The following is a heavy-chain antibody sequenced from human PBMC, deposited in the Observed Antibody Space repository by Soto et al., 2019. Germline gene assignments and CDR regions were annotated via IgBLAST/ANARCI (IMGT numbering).Heavy chain of an antibody. CDR3: AREEQLGPFDH. Sequence: ASVQVSCKTSGYTFTNYYIHWLRQAPGQGLECMGIINPDGGKTSYAQKFRGRVTMTRDTSTSTIYMELRSLRSEDTAVYYCAREEQLGPFDHWGQGTLVTVSS. J-gene: IGHJ4*02. D-gene: IGHD1-1*01. V-gene: IGHV1-46*01. CDR2: INPDGGKT. CDR1: GYTFTNYY.